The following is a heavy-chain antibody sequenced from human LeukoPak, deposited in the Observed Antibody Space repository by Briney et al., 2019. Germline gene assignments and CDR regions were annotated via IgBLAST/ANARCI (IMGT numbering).Heavy chain of an antibody. CDR3: AKDGAGREGN. J-gene: IGHJ4*02. D-gene: IGHD5-24*01. CDR1: GFTFSSYS. CDR2: ISSSSSTI. V-gene: IGHV3-48*01. Sequence: PGGSLRLSCAGSGFTFSSYSMNWVRQAPGKGLEWVSYISSSSSTIYYIDSVKGRFTVSRDNAKNSLFLQMNSLRAEDTAVYYCAKDGAGREGNWGQGTLVTVSS.